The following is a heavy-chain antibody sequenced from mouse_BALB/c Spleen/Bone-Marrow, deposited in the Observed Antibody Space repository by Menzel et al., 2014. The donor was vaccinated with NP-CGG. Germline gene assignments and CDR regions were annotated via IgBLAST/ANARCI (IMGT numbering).Heavy chain of an antibody. CDR2: IDPSDSET. CDR1: GYSFTSYW. J-gene: IGHJ2*01. CDR3: ARVGLRLPYYFDY. D-gene: IGHD1-2*01. V-gene: IGHV1S126*01. Sequence: VKVVESGPQVVRPGASVKISCKASGYSFTSYWMHWVKQRPGQGLEWIGMIDPSDSETRLNQKFKDKATLTVDKSSSTAYMQLSSPTSEDSAVYYCARVGLRLPYYFDYWGQGTTLTVSS.